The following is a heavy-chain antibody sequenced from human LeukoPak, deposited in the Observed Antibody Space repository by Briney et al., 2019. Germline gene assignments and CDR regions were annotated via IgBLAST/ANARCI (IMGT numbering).Heavy chain of an antibody. Sequence: PGGSLRLSCAASGFTFSSYVMSWVRQAPGKGLEWVSAISGSGGSTYYADSVKGRFTISRDNSKNTLYLQMNSLRAEDTAVYYCAKVNDFWSGYFDYWGQGTLVTVSS. J-gene: IGHJ4*02. CDR3: AKVNDFWSGYFDY. CDR1: GFTFSSYV. V-gene: IGHV3-23*01. CDR2: ISGSGGST. D-gene: IGHD3-3*01.